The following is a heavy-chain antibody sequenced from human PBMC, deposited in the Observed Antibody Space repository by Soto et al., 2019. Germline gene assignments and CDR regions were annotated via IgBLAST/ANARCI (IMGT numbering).Heavy chain of an antibody. CDR3: AHKGGRGAGMDV. CDR1: GFSLSTSGAG. Sequence: QITLKESGPTLVKPTQTLTLTCTFSGFSLSTSGAGVGWIRQPPGKALEWLALIYWDDDKRYSPFLKSRLTITKDTAKNQVVLTMTNMDPVDTATYYCAHKGGRGAGMDVWGQGTTVTVSS. J-gene: IGHJ6*02. D-gene: IGHD2-15*01. CDR2: IYWDDDK. V-gene: IGHV2-5*02.